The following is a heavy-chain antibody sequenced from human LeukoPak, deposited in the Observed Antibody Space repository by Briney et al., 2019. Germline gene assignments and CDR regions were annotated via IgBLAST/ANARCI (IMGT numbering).Heavy chain of an antibody. J-gene: IGHJ4*02. D-gene: IGHD5-18*01. CDR2: INPNSGGT. V-gene: IGHV1-2*02. CDR1: GYTFTSYD. CDR3: ARGAVGYSYGPEPDY. Sequence: ASVKVSCKASGYTFTSYDINWVRQAPGQGLEWMGWINPNSGGTNYAQKFQGRVTMTRDTSISTAYMELSRLRSDDTAVYYCARGAVGYSYGPEPDYWGQGTLVTVSS.